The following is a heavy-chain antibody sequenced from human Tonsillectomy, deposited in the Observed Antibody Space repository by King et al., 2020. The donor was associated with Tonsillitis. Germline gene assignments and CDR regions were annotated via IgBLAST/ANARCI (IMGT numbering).Heavy chain of an antibody. CDR1: GGSISGYY. D-gene: IGHD3-3*01. CDR2: ISDTGTP. J-gene: IGHJ6*03. CDR3: ARRADFWSGESYYYYMDV. V-gene: IGHV4-59*08. Sequence: MQLQESGPGLVKPSETLSLTCTVSGGSISGYYWGWIRQPPGKGLEWVGYISDTGTPHYNASLTSRVTISLDTSKNQFSLKLSSLTAADTAVYYCARRADFWSGESYYYYMDVWGKGTTVTVSS.